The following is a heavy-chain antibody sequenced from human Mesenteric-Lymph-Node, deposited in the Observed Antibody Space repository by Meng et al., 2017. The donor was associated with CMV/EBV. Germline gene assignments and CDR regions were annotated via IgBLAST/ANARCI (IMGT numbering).Heavy chain of an antibody. Sequence: LCLTCAVYGGSFGGYYWSWIRQPPGKGLEWIGEINHSGSTNYNPSLKSRVTISVDTSKNQFSLKLSSVTAADTAVYYCARGRFGVDYWGQGTLVTVSS. D-gene: IGHD3-10*01. CDR1: GGSFGGYY. CDR2: INHSGST. CDR3: ARGRFGVDY. J-gene: IGHJ4*02. V-gene: IGHV4-34*01.